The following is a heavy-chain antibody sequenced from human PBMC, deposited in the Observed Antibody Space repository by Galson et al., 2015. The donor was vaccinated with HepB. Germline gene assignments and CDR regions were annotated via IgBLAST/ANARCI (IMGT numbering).Heavy chain of an antibody. CDR1: GFTFSYCA. D-gene: IGHD6-19*01. J-gene: IGHJ4*02. V-gene: IGHV3-23*01. CDR2: ITPSGDNT. Sequence: SLRLSCAASGFTFSYCAMSWVRQAPGKGLEWVSAITPSGDNTYSADSTKGRFTISRDNSQNTLFLQMNSLRADDTAIYFCAKVFPERTDGWYRQALYYFDSWGQGTRVTVSS. CDR3: AKVFPERTDGWYRQALYYFDS.